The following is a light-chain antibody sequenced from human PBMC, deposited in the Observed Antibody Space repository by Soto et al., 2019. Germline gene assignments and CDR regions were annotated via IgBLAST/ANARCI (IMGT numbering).Light chain of an antibody. J-gene: IGKJ2*01. CDR2: GAS. Sequence: EIVMTQSPATLSVSPGERATLSCRASQSVSSNLAWYQQKPGQAPRLLIYGASTRATGIPARFSGSGSGTEFTLTISSLQSEDFAVYYCQQYNNWPPMYTFGPGTNLEIK. V-gene: IGKV3-15*01. CDR1: QSVSSN. CDR3: QQYNNWPPMYT.